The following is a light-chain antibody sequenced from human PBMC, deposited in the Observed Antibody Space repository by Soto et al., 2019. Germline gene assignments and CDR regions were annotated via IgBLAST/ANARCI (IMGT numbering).Light chain of an antibody. J-gene: IGKJ1*01. CDR2: DAY. Sequence: EIVITQSPTILPVSPGERAPLSCRASQSVSSNLAWYQQKPGQAPRLLIFDAYRRATGIPDRFSGSGSGTNFALTISRLEPEDFALYYCHQYASSFGTFGQGTKVDI. V-gene: IGKV3-20*01. CDR1: QSVSSN. CDR3: HQYASSFGT.